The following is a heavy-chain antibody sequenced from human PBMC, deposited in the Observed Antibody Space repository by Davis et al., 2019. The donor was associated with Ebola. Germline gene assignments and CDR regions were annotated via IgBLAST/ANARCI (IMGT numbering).Heavy chain of an antibody. CDR3: ARDPNSGSLRGGLDY. V-gene: IGHV4-34*01. CDR1: GGSFSGYY. Sequence: PSETLSLTCAVYGGSFSGYYWSWIRQPPGKGLEWIGEIDHRGSTNYNPSLKSRITISVDMSKNQFSLKLSSVTAADTAVYYCARDPNSGSLRGGLDYWGQGTLVTVSS. J-gene: IGHJ4*02. CDR2: IDHRGST. D-gene: IGHD1-26*01.